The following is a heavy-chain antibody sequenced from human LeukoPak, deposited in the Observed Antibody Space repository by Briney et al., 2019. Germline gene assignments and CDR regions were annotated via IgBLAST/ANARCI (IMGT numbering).Heavy chain of an antibody. CDR2: ISYDGSSK. CDR1: GFTFSSHG. Sequence: GGSLRLSCAASGFTFSSHGMHWVRQAPGKGLEWVALISYDGSSKYYADSVKGRFTISRDNSKSTLYLQMNSLRAEDTAVYYCAKDRSSGWNFDYWGQGTLVTVSS. D-gene: IGHD6-25*01. CDR3: AKDRSSGWNFDY. V-gene: IGHV3-30*18. J-gene: IGHJ4*02.